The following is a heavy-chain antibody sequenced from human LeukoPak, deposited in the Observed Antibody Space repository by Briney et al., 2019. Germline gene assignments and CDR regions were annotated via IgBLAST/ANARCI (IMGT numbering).Heavy chain of an antibody. CDR1: GYTFTSYG. CDR3: ARDSGDSSGWYRGDY. CDR2: ISAYNGNT. D-gene: IGHD6-19*01. J-gene: IGHJ4*02. Sequence: ASVKVSCKASGYTFTSYGISWVRQAPGQGLEWMGWISAYNGNTNYAQKLQGRVTMTTDTSTSTAYMELSSLRSDDTAVYYCARDSGDSSGWYRGDYWGERTLVTVSS. V-gene: IGHV1-18*01.